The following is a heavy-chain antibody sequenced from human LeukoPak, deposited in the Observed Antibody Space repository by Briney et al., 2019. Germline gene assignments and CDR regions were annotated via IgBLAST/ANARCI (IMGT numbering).Heavy chain of an antibody. J-gene: IGHJ3*02. CDR1: GYTFTSYA. Sequence: ASVKVSCKASGYTFTSYAMHWVRQAPGQRLEWMGWINAGNGNTKYSQEFQGRVTITRDTSASTAYMELSSLRSEDTAVYYCARVETYMVATAYAFDIWGQGTMVTVSS. D-gene: IGHD5-12*01. CDR3: ARVETYMVATAYAFDI. V-gene: IGHV1-3*03. CDR2: INAGNGNT.